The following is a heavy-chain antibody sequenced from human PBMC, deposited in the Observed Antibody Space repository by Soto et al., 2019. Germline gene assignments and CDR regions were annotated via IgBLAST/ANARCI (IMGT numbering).Heavy chain of an antibody. Sequence: ASVKVSCKASGYTFTSYGISWVRQAPGQGLEWMGWISAYNGNTNYAQKLQGRVTMTTDTSTSTADMELRSLRSDDTAVYYCARPSPTCSSTSCYTSIDYWGQGTLVTVSS. D-gene: IGHD2-2*02. V-gene: IGHV1-18*01. CDR2: ISAYNGNT. CDR3: ARPSPTCSSTSCYTSIDY. J-gene: IGHJ4*02. CDR1: GYTFTSYG.